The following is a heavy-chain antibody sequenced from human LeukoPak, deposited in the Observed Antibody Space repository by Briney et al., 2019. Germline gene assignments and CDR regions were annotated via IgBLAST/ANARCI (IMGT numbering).Heavy chain of an antibody. V-gene: IGHV3-33*01. J-gene: IGHJ4*02. D-gene: IGHD3-22*01. CDR3: AGDCYYYDSNGLFDK. CDR2: IWYDGSNS. Sequence: GSLRPSLAAPGFTFSYHGMHWVRQAPGKGLEWAPVIWYDGSNSYYADSVKRRFTISRDNSNNAQYLQVNSLRADDTAVYYCAGDCYYYDSNGLFDKGGEGTRVTVSS. CDR1: GFTFSYHG.